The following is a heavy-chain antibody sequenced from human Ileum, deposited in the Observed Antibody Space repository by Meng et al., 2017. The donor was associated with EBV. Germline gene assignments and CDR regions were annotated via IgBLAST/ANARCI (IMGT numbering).Heavy chain of an antibody. CDR2: INHSGST. CDR3: ARGRGYGDYGSLY. D-gene: IGHD4-17*01. J-gene: IGHJ4*02. Sequence: VSHQKWGAGVFKPSATLSLTWAVYGGSFSGYYWSWIRQPPGKGLEWIGEINHSGSTNYNPSLKSRVTISVDTSKNQFSLKLSSVTAADTAVYYCARGRGYGDYGSLYWGQGTLVTVSS. CDR1: GGSFSGYY. V-gene: IGHV4-34*01.